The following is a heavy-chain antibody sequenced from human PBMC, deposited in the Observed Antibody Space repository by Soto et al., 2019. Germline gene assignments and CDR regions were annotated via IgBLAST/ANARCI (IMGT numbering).Heavy chain of an antibody. Sequence: QVQLVQSGAEVKKPGASVKVSCKASGYTFTSYGISWVRQAPGQGLEWMGWISAYNGNTNYAQKLQGRVTMTTDTXXXXXXXXXXXXXXXXXAVYYCARDPSSSSWYLDYFDYWGQGTLVTVSS. CDR3: ARDPSSSSWYLDYFDY. D-gene: IGHD6-13*01. J-gene: IGHJ4*02. CDR1: GYTFTSYG. CDR2: ISAYNGNT. V-gene: IGHV1-18*01.